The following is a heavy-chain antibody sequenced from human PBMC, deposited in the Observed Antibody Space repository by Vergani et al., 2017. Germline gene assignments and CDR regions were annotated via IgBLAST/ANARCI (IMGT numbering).Heavy chain of an antibody. Sequence: QVQLVQSGAEVKKPGSSVKVSCKTSGGTFSNYAISWVRQAPGQGLEWMGGIVPIFGTTTYAQKFQGRVTITADESTNTSYMEVSSLRSEDTAVYYCAKEGAHRQYRLPFRRYFDLWGRGTLVTVSS. J-gene: IGHJ2*01. D-gene: IGHD1-26*01. CDR1: GGTFSNYA. CDR3: AKEGAHRQYRLPFRRYFDL. V-gene: IGHV1-69*01. CDR2: IVPIFGTT.